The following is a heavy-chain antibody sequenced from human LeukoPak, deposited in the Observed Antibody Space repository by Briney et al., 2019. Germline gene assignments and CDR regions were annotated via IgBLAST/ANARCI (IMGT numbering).Heavy chain of an antibody. CDR1: GFTFSTYS. V-gene: IGHV3-48*02. CDR3: ARDRTYYASGHNWFDP. Sequence: GGSLRLSCAASGFTFSTYSMNWVRQAPGKGLEWVSYISSSSNTIYYADSVRGRFTISRDNAKNSLYLQMNSLRDEDTAVYFCARDRTYYASGHNWFDPWGQGTLVTASS. D-gene: IGHD3-10*01. J-gene: IGHJ5*02. CDR2: ISSSSNTI.